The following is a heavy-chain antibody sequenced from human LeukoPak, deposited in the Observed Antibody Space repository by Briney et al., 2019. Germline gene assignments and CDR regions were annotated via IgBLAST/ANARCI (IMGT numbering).Heavy chain of an antibody. CDR3: ARGYALYSGRYIDFDY. J-gene: IGHJ4*02. CDR2: INPNNGGT. V-gene: IGHV1-2*02. D-gene: IGHD1-26*01. Sequence: KPGASVTVPCTASGYTFTGHYMHWVRQAPGQGLEWMGWINPNNGGTNYAQKFQGRVTMTRDTSISTAYMELSRLRSDDTAVYYCARGYALYSGRYIDFDYWGQGTLVTVSS. CDR1: GYTFTGHY.